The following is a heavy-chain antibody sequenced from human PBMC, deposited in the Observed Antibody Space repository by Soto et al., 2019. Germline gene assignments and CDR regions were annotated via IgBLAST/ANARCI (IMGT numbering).Heavy chain of an antibody. CDR1: VDSITTNGYY. J-gene: IGHJ4*02. D-gene: IGHD2-8*01. Sequence: SETLSLTCSVSVDSITTNGYYWGWFRQPPGKGLQWLGNVYWTGSTFSHPSLTSRVFISVDTSKNEFSLRLTSVTAADTAVYYCARSHYTYGLLIDYWGPGTLVTVSS. CDR3: ARSHYTYGLLIDY. V-gene: IGHV4-39*01. CDR2: VYWTGST.